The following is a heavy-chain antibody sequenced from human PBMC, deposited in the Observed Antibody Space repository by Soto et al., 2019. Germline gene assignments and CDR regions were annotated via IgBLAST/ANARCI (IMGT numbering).Heavy chain of an antibody. CDR3: ARAQYLADDAFDI. CDR2: INGDGRST. CDR1: GFISRSYW. Sequence: LRLSCAASGFISRSYWMHWVRQVPGKGLVWVSRINGDGRSTSYADSVKGRFTISRDNAKNTLYLQMNSLRADDTAVYYCARAQYLADDAFDIWGQGAMVTVSS. V-gene: IGHV3-74*01. J-gene: IGHJ3*02. D-gene: IGHD2-2*01.